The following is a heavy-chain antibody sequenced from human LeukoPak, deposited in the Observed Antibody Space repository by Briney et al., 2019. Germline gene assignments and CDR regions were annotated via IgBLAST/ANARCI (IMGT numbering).Heavy chain of an antibody. CDR2: IYSGGSI. J-gene: IGHJ4*02. Sequence: GGSLRLSCAASGFTVSSNYMSWVRQAPGKGLEWVSVIYSGGSIYYADSVKGRFTISRDNAKNSLYLQMNSLRAEDTAVYYCAREAHLGYCSGGSCSYYFDYWGQGTLVTVSS. CDR1: GFTVSSNY. V-gene: IGHV3-66*01. D-gene: IGHD2-15*01. CDR3: AREAHLGYCSGGSCSYYFDY.